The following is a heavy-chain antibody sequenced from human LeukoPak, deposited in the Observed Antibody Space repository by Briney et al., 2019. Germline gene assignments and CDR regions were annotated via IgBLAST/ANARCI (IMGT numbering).Heavy chain of an antibody. J-gene: IGHJ4*02. V-gene: IGHV4-39*01. Sequence: KTSETLSLTCTVSGGSISSSSYYWGWIRQPPGKGLEWIGSIYYSGSTYYNPSLKSRVTISVDTSKNQFSLKLSSLTAADTAVYYCARLGGGSGWYYFDYWGQGTLVTVSS. CDR3: ARLGGGSGWYYFDY. D-gene: IGHD6-19*01. CDR1: GGSISSSSYY. CDR2: IYYSGST.